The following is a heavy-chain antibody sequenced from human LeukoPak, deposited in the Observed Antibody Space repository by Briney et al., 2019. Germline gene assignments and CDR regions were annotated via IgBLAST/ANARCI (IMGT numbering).Heavy chain of an antibody. CDR3: ARDPGRGYYIAHDY. V-gene: IGHV4-30-4*08. D-gene: IGHD3-3*01. CDR1: AGSISSGDYY. Sequence: SETLSLICTVSAGSISSGDYYWSWIRQPPGKGLEWIGCIYYSGSTYYNPSLKSRVTISVDTSKNQFSLKLSSVTAADTAVYYCARDPGRGYYIAHDYWGQGTLVTVSS. CDR2: IYYSGST. J-gene: IGHJ4*02.